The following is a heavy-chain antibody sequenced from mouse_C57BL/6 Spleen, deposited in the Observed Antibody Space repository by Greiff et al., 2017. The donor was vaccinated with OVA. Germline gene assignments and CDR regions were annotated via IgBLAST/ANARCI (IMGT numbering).Heavy chain of an antibody. Sequence: QVHVKQPGAELVKPGASVKLSCKASGYTFTSYWMQWVKQRPGQGLEWIGEIDPSDSYTNYNQKFKGKATLTVDTSSSTAYMQLSSLTSEDSAVYYCARGDYYGSNPDYWGQGTTLTVSS. CDR1: GYTFTSYW. V-gene: IGHV1-50*01. CDR2: IDPSDSYT. D-gene: IGHD1-1*01. J-gene: IGHJ2*01. CDR3: ARGDYYGSNPDY.